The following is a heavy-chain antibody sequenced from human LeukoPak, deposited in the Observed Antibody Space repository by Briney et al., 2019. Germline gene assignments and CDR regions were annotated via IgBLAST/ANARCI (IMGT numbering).Heavy chain of an antibody. J-gene: IGHJ4*02. Sequence: PGGSLRLSCAASGFTFDDYAMHWVRQAPGKGLEWVSGISWNSGSIGYADSVKGRFTISRDNAKNSLYLQMNSLTAADTAVYYCARGWIQLWLRLHYFDYWGQGTLVTVSS. V-gene: IGHV3-9*01. CDR1: GFTFDDYA. CDR2: ISWNSGSI. D-gene: IGHD5-18*01. CDR3: ARGWIQLWLRLHYFDY.